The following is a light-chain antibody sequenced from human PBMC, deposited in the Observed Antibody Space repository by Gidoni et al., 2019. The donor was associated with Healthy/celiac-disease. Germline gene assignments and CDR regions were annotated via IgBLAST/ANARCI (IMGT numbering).Light chain of an antibody. J-gene: IGLJ2*01. Sequence: SYELTQPPSVSVSPGQTASITCSGDKLGDKYACWYQQKPGQSPVLVIYQESKRPPGIPERFSGSNSGNTATLTISGTQAMDEADYYCQAWDSTVVFGGGTKLTVL. CDR1: KLGDKY. V-gene: IGLV3-1*01. CDR3: QAWDSTVV. CDR2: QES.